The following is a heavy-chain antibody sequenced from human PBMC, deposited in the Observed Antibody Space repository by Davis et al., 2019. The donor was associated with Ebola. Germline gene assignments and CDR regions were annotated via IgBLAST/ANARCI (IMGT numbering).Heavy chain of an antibody. D-gene: IGHD3-10*01. V-gene: IGHV3-21*04. J-gene: IGHJ6*02. Sequence: GGSLRLSCAASGFTVSSNYMSWVRQAPGKGLEWVSSISSSSSYIYYADSVKGRFTISRDNAKNSLYLQMNSLKTEDTAVYYCTRPGITMVRGVIGPHYGMDVWGQGTTVTVSS. CDR2: ISSSSSYI. CDR3: TRPGITMVRGVIGPHYGMDV. CDR1: GFTVSSNY.